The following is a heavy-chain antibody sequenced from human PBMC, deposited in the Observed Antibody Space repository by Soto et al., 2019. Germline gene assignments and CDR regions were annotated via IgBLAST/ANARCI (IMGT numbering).Heavy chain of an antibody. J-gene: IGHJ4*02. CDR2: ISAYNGNT. Sequence: VKVACKASGYTFTSYGISWVRQAPGQGLEWMGWISAYNGNTNYAQKLQGRVTMTTDTSTSTAYMELRSLRSDDTAVYYCARDGSDAEYDPNDYWGQGTLVTVSS. CDR1: GYTFTSYG. V-gene: IGHV1-18*01. D-gene: IGHD3-16*01. CDR3: ARDGSDAEYDPNDY.